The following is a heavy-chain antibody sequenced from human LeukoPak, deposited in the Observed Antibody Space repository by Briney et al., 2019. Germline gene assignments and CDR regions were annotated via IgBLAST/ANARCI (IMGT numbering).Heavy chain of an antibody. J-gene: IGHJ4*02. Sequence: SETLSLTCTVSGASISTHYWSWIRQPPEKGPEWIGDFYYSGSTNYNPSLKSRATISGDTSKNQFSLKLRSVTAADTAVYYCARAGGITTSHLDLDHWGQGTLVTVSS. V-gene: IGHV4-59*11. CDR3: ARAGGITTSHLDLDH. CDR2: FYYSGST. D-gene: IGHD1-14*01. CDR1: GASISTHY.